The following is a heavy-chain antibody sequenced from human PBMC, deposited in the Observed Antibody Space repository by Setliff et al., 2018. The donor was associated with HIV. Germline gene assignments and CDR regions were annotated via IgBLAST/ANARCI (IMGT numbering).Heavy chain of an antibody. V-gene: IGHV1-24*01. CDR1: GYTLTELS. CDR3: ARDDHYYDSGSYYSDWYFDL. J-gene: IGHJ2*01. D-gene: IGHD3-10*01. CDR2: FDPQDGET. Sequence: GASVKVSCKVSGYTLTELSMHWVRQAPGKGLEWMGYFDPQDGETVYAQKFQGRVTITADESTSTADMELSSLGSEDTAVYYCARDDHYYDSGSYYSDWYFDLWGRGTLVTVSS.